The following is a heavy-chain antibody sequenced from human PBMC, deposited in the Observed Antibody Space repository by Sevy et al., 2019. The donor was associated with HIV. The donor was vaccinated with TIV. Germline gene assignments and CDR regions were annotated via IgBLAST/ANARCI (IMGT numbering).Heavy chain of an antibody. CDR1: GFTFDDYA. D-gene: IGHD2-15*01. J-gene: IGHJ3*02. Sequence: GGSLRLSCAASGFTFDDYAMHWVRQAPGKGLEWVSGVSWNSASIGYAGSVRGRFTISRDNAKNSLSLQMNSLTSEDTAFYYCTKDLGATLVPGYCYDGTCWPRDGFDIWGNGTMVTVSS. CDR3: TKDLGATLVPGYCYDGTCWPRDGFDI. V-gene: IGHV3-9*01. CDR2: VSWNSASI.